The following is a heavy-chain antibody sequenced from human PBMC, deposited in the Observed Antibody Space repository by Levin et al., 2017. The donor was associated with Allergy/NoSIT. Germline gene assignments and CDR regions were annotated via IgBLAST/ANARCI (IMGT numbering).Heavy chain of an antibody. J-gene: IGHJ2*01. D-gene: IGHD3-22*01. CDR3: VRRTDNSGNYLYFDL. V-gene: IGHV3-64D*06. Sequence: PGESLKISCSASGFTFSSYAMHWVRQAPGKALEYVSSISSDGANTYHADSVKGRSTISRDNSKDTLYLQVNSLRPEDTAVYYCVRRTDNSGNYLYFDLWGRGTVVIVSS. CDR2: ISSDGANT. CDR1: GFTFSSYA.